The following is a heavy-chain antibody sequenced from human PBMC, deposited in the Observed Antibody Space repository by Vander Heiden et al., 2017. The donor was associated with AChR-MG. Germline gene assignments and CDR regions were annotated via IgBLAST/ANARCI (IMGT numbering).Heavy chain of an antibody. V-gene: IGHV3-30-3*01. CDR3: ARDLEAVAGPDYYYGMDV. CDR1: GFTFSSYA. CDR2: ISYDGSNK. D-gene: IGHD6-19*01. Sequence: QVQLVESGGGVVQPGRSLRRSCAASGFTFSSYAMHWVRQAPGKGLEWVAVISYDGSNKYYADSVKGRFTISRDNSKNTLYLQMNSLRAEDTAVYYCARDLEAVAGPDYYYGMDVWGQGTTVTVSS. J-gene: IGHJ6*02.